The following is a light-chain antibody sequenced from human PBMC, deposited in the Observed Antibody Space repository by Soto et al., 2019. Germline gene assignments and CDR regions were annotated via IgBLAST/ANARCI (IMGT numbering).Light chain of an antibody. CDR1: SSDVGGYNY. CDR2: DVT. Sequence: QSALTQPRSVSGSPGQSVTISCTATSSDVGGYNYVSWYQQLPDKAPNLMIYDVTKRPSGVPDRFSGSKSGNTASLTISGLQAEDEADYYCCSHAGNYTYVFGTGTQLTVL. J-gene: IGLJ1*01. CDR3: CSHAGNYTYV. V-gene: IGLV2-11*01.